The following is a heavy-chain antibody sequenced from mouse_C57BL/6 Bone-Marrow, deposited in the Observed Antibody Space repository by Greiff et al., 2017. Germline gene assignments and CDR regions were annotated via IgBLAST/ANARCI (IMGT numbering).Heavy chain of an antibody. D-gene: IGHD1-3*01. CDR3: ANNFFFDY. CDR1: GYTFTSYW. J-gene: IGHJ2*01. V-gene: IGHV1-7*01. Sequence: QVQLQQSGAELAKPGASVKLSCKASGYTFTSYWMHWVKQRPGQGLEWIGYINPSSGYTKYNQKFKDKATLTADQSSSTAYMQLRSLTYEYSAVYYCANNFFFDYWGQGTTLTVSS. CDR2: INPSSGYT.